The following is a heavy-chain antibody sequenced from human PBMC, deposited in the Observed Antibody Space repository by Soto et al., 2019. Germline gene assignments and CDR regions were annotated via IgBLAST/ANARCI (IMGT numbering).Heavy chain of an antibody. J-gene: IGHJ6*02. D-gene: IGHD1-26*01. Sequence: PGGSLRLSCAASGFTFSSYGMSWVRQAPGKGLEWVSSITNNGGHTYYTDSVKGRFTISRDNSKDTLYLQMKSPRAEDTAVYYCAKVEHTTVPAYYNMDVWGQGTTVTVSS. CDR3: AKVEHTTVPAYYNMDV. CDR2: ITNNGGHT. V-gene: IGHV3-23*01. CDR1: GFTFSSYG.